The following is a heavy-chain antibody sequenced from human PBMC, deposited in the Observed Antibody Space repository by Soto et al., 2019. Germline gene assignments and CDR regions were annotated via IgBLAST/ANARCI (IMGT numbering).Heavy chain of an antibody. CDR2: ISWDGGST. CDR3: AKWGAGYCSGGSCYNYYGMDV. D-gene: IGHD2-15*01. CDR1: GFTFDDYA. V-gene: IGHV3-43D*04. Sequence: GGSLRLSCAASGFTFDDYAMHWVRQAPGKGLEWVSLISWDGGSTYYADSVKGRFTISRDNSKNSLYLQMNSLRAEDTALYYCAKWGAGYCSGGSCYNYYGMDVWGQGTTVTVSS. J-gene: IGHJ6*02.